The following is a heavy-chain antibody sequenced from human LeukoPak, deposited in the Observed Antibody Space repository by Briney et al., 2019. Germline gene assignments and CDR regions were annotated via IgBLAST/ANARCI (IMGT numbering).Heavy chain of an antibody. CDR3: AKGYDFWSGYYMDY. V-gene: IGHV3-23*01. Sequence: GSLRLSCAASGFTFSSYAMSWVRQAPGKGLEWVSAIGGSGGSTYYADSVKGRFTISRDNSKNTLYLQMNSLRAEDTAVYYCAKGYDFWSGYYMDYWGQGTLVTVSS. J-gene: IGHJ4*02. D-gene: IGHD3-3*01. CDR2: IGGSGGST. CDR1: GFTFSSYA.